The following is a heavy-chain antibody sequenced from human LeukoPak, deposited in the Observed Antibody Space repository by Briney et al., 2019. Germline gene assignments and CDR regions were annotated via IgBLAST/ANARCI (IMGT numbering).Heavy chain of an antibody. Sequence: PSETLSLTCTVSGYSISSGYYWGWIRQPPGKGLEWIGSIYHSGSAYYNPSLKSRVTISVDTSKNQFSLKLSSVTAADTAVYYCARGYYGSGRTFDYWGQGTLVTVSS. CDR2: IYHSGSA. V-gene: IGHV4-38-2*02. D-gene: IGHD3-10*01. CDR3: ARGYYGSGRTFDY. CDR1: GYSISSGYY. J-gene: IGHJ4*02.